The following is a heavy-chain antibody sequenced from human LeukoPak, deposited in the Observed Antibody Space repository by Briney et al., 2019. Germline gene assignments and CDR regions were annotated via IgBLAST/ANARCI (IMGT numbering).Heavy chain of an antibody. D-gene: IGHD3-9*01. CDR2: ISIYSGNT. J-gene: IGHJ4*02. V-gene: IGHV1-18*01. Sequence: ASVKVSCKASGYTFSSYGISWVRQAPGQGLEWMGLISIYSGNTRYVEDFQGRLTMTTDTSTNTAYMELRSLRSDDTAIYFCARGKYFDWGIHARYFDYSGQGTPVTVSA. CDR1: GYTFSSYG. CDR3: ARGKYFDWGIHARYFDY.